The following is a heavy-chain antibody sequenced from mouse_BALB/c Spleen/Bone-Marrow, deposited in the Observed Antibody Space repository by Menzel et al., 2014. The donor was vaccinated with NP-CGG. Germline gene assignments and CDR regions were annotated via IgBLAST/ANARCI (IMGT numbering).Heavy chain of an antibody. D-gene: IGHD1-2*01. Sequence: QVQLKESGAELAKPGASVKMSCKASGYTFSSYWMHWVKQRPGQGLEWIGYINPSTGYTEYNQKFKDKATLTADKSSSTAYMQLSRLTSEDSAVYYCARSPHYYDLDYWGQGTTLTVSS. CDR1: GYTFSSYW. CDR2: INPSTGYT. CDR3: ARSPHYYDLDY. V-gene: IGHV1-7*01. J-gene: IGHJ2*01.